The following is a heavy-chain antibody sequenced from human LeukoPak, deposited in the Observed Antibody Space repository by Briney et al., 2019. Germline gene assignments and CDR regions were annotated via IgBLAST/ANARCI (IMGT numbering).Heavy chain of an antibody. Sequence: ASVKVSCKASGGTFSSYAISWVRQAPGQGLEWMGGIIPIFGTANYAQKFQGRVTITTDESTSTAYMELSSLRSDDTAVYYCARDHRRSSEEFDYWGQGTLVTVSS. V-gene: IGHV1-69*05. J-gene: IGHJ4*02. CDR3: ARDHRRSSEEFDY. CDR2: IIPIFGTA. D-gene: IGHD6-25*01. CDR1: GGTFSSYA.